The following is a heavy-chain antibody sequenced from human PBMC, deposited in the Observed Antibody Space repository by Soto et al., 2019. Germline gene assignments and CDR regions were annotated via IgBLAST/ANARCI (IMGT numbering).Heavy chain of an antibody. Sequence: SETLSLTCTVSGGSISSGGYYWSWIRQHPGKGLEWIGYIYYSGSTYYNPSLKSRVTISVDTSKNQFSLKLSSVTAADTAVYYCARWINYYGSGSYFSEKRNWFDPWGQGTLVTVSS. CDR1: GGSISSGGYY. J-gene: IGHJ5*02. D-gene: IGHD3-10*01. CDR3: ARWINYYGSGSYFSEKRNWFDP. V-gene: IGHV4-31*03. CDR2: IYYSGST.